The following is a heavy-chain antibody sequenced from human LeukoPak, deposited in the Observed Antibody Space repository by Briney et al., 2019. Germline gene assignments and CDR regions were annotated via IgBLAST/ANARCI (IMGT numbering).Heavy chain of an antibody. Sequence: SETLSLTCTVSGGSISGYFWSWIRQPPGKGLEWIGYIYYSGSTNYNPSLKSRVTISVDTSKNQFSLKLSSVTAADTAVYYCARSGYSSSWYPSDYWGQGTLVTVSS. CDR1: GGSISGYF. CDR2: IYYSGST. D-gene: IGHD6-13*01. J-gene: IGHJ4*02. V-gene: IGHV4-59*08. CDR3: ARSGYSSSWYPSDY.